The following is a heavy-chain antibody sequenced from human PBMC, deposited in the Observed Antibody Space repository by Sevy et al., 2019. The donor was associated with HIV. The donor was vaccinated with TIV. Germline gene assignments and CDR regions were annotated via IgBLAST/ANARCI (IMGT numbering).Heavy chain of an antibody. CDR2: IYYSGST. D-gene: IGHD3-3*01. CDR3: ASQYYDFWSGYNYYYYYGMDV. CDR1: GGSISSSSYY. J-gene: IGHJ6*02. V-gene: IGHV4-39*01. Sequence: SETLSLTCTVSGGSISSSSYYWGWIRQPPGKGLKWIGSIYYSGSTYYNPSLKSRVTISVDTSKNQFSLKLSSVTAADTAVYYCASQYYDFWSGYNYYYYYGMDVWGQGTTVTVSS.